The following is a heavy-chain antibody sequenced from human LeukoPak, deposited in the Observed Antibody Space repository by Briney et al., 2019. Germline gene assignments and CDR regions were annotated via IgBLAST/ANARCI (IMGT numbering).Heavy chain of an antibody. V-gene: IGHV3-48*03. CDR1: GFTFSSYE. CDR2: ISSSGSTI. Sequence: GGSLRLSCAASGFTFSSYEMNWVRQAPGKGLEWVSYISSSGSTIYYADSVKGRFTISRDNAKNSLYLQMNSLRAEDTAVYYCARLGGFGELPIDYWGQGTLVTVSS. D-gene: IGHD3-10*01. CDR3: ARLGGFGELPIDY. J-gene: IGHJ4*02.